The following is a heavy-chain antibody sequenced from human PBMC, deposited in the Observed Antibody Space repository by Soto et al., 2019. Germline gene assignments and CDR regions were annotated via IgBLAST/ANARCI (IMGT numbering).Heavy chain of an antibody. D-gene: IGHD6-6*01. CDR2: VYWDDDK. J-gene: IGHJ4*02. V-gene: IGHV2-5*02. CDR3: AHTRYSISSFDY. CDR1: GFSLTTDDVG. Sequence: SGPTLVNPTQTLTLTCTFSGFSLTTDDVGVGWIRQFPGRALDWLAVVYWDDDKRYSPSLKSRLTITKDTSKNQVFLTMSNMDPVDTATYYCAHTRYSISSFDYWGQGTLVTVSS.